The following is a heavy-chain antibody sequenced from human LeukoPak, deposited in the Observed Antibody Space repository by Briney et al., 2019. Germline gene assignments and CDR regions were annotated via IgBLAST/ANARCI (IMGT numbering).Heavy chain of an antibody. D-gene: IGHD6-19*01. Sequence: GGSLRLSCAASGFTFSRYGLSWGRQAPGKGLEWVSNIKGNGGDKYYVDSVKGRFTISRDNSKNTLYLQMNSLRAEDTAIYYCAKSSSGWSAEYFQHWGQGTLVTVSP. V-gene: IGHV3-23*01. CDR1: GFTFSRYG. CDR3: AKSSSGWSAEYFQH. J-gene: IGHJ1*01. CDR2: IKGNGGDK.